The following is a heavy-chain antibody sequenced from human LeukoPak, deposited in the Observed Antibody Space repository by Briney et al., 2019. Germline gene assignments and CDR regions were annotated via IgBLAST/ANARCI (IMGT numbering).Heavy chain of an antibody. CDR2: IYIGGST. CDR1: GFTVRSNY. D-gene: IGHD3-10*01. V-gene: IGHV3-53*01. Sequence: PGGPLRLSCTASGFTVRSNYMSWFRQAPGKALEWVSAIYIGGSTYYADSAKGRFTLSRNNSKTTLYLHMKTPRAEDTAVFNSARDFRARRYGSGSYSVHWGQGTLVTVSS. J-gene: IGHJ4*02. CDR3: ARDFRARRYGSGSYSVH.